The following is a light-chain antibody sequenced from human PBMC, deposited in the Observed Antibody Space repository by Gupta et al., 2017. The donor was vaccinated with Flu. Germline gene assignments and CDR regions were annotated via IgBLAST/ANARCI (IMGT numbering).Light chain of an antibody. CDR1: RLEDKY. CDR3: QTWYRTTWV. V-gene: IGLV3-1*01. CDR2: QDS. J-gene: IGLJ3*02. Sequence: SYALTQPPSVSLSPGQTASITCSGDRLEDKYVSWHQQKPGQSPVLVIYQDSQRTAGIPERFSGSNSGNTATLTMSVAQAIDEDDYYCQTWYRTTWVFGGGTKFTVL.